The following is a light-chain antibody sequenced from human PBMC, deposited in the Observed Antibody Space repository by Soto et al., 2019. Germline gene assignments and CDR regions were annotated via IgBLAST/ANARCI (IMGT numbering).Light chain of an antibody. CDR3: QVWDGDTVV. J-gene: IGLJ2*01. CDR2: RDT. CDR1: NIGSKN. Sequence: SSELTQPLSVSVAVGQTARITCEGNNIGSKNVHWYQQKPGQAPVLVIYRDTIRPSGIPERLSGSNSGKSATLTISRAQAGDEADYYCQVWDGDTVVLGGGTQLTVL. V-gene: IGLV3-9*01.